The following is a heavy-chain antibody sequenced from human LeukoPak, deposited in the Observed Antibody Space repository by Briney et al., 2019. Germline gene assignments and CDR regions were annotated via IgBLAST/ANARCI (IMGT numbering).Heavy chain of an antibody. D-gene: IGHD2-8*01. J-gene: IGHJ4*02. Sequence: SETLSLTCTVSGGSISSYYWSWIRQPPGKGLEWIGYIYYSGSTNYNPSLKSRVTISVDTSKNQFSLKLSSVTAADTAVYYCARSEGTKLSPFDYWGQGTLVTVSS. CDR2: IYYSGST. CDR3: ARSEGTKLSPFDY. CDR1: GGSISSYY. V-gene: IGHV4-59*01.